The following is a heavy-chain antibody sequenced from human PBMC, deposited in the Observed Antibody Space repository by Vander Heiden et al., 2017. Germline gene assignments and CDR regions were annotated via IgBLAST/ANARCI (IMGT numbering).Heavy chain of an antibody. CDR2: IIWNSGSI. V-gene: IGHV3-9*01. Sequence: EVQLVESGGGLVQPGRSLRLSCAASGFTFDDYAMHWVRHAPGKGREWVSGIIWNSGSIGYADSVKGRFTISRDNAKNSLYLQMNSLRAEDTALYYCAKYISAAIPFGAFDIWGQGTMVTVSS. D-gene: IGHD2-2*02. J-gene: IGHJ3*02. CDR1: GFTFDDYA. CDR3: AKYISAAIPFGAFDI.